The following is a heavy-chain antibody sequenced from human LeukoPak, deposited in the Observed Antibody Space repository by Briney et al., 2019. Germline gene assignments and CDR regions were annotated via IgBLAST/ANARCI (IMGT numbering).Heavy chain of an antibody. CDR1: GFTFSSYS. J-gene: IGHJ3*02. Sequence: GGSLRLSCAASGFTFSSYSMNWVRQAPGKGLEWVSSISSSSSYIYYADSVKGRFTISRDNAKNSLYLQMNSLRAEDTAVYYCARDLVSIAYSDAFDIWGQGTMVTVSS. CDR3: ARDLVSIAYSDAFDI. V-gene: IGHV3-21*01. D-gene: IGHD2-15*01. CDR2: ISSSSSYI.